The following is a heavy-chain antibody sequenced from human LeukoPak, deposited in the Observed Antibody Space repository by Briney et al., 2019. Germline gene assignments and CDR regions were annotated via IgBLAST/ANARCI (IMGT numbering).Heavy chain of an antibody. CDR1: GFTFSSYN. V-gene: IGHV3-21*06. J-gene: IGHJ4*02. CDR2: ITSSSSYI. D-gene: IGHD3-22*01. Sequence: GGSLRLSCAASGFTFSSYNMNWVRQAPGKGLEWVSSITSSSSYIYYADSVKGRFTISRDNAKNSLYLQMDSLRVDDTAVYYCAREGTMISSFDYWGQGTLVTVSS. CDR3: AREGTMISSFDY.